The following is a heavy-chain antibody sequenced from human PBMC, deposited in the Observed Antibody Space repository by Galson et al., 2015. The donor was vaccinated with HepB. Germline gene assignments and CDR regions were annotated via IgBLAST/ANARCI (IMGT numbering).Heavy chain of an antibody. Sequence: SLRLSCAASGFTFSSFAMNWVRQAPGKGLEWVSAISGSGAGTFYADSVKGRFTISRDNSKNTLYLQMNSLRAEDTAFYYCSKGPGGNYDDYPPTWFDSWGQGTLVTVS. CDR1: GFTFSSFA. D-gene: IGHD4-17*01. J-gene: IGHJ5*01. CDR3: SKGPGGNYDDYPPTWFDS. CDR2: ISGSGAGT. V-gene: IGHV3-23*01.